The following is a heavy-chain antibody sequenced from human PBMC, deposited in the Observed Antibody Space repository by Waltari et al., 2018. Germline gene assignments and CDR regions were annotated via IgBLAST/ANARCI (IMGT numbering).Heavy chain of an antibody. CDR2: IYSGGGT. J-gene: IGHJ4*02. V-gene: IGHV3-53*01. CDR3: ARDPPGIAAAGTGG. D-gene: IGHD6-13*01. Sequence: MCWVRHAPGKVLEWVSLIYSGGGTHYADSVKGRFTISRDNSKNTLYLQMNRLRVEDTAVYYCARDPPGIAAAGTGGWGQGTLVTVSS.